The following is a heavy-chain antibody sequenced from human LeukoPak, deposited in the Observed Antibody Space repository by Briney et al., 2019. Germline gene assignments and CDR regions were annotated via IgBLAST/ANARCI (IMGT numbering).Heavy chain of an antibody. Sequence: GGSLRLSCAASGFTFSTYWMSWVRQAPGKGPDWVGNINQDGSATYYVDSVRGRFIISRDNAQSALFLQLSSLRVEDTAVYYCAIGAREINGMGVWGQGTTVTVST. V-gene: IGHV3-7*01. D-gene: IGHD1-26*01. CDR1: GFTFSTYW. CDR3: AIGAREINGMGV. CDR2: INQDGSAT. J-gene: IGHJ6*01.